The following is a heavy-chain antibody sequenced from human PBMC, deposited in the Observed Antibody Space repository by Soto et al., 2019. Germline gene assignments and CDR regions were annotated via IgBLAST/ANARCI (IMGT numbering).Heavy chain of an antibody. CDR1: GFAFNSYA. CDR2: IYSGGST. D-gene: IGHD3-22*01. V-gene: IGHV3-53*01. CDR3: ARSSGWNYYFDY. Sequence: GPPLRLSCVASGFAFNSYARHWARQAPGKGLEWVSVIYSGGSTYYADSVKGRFTISRDNSKNTLYLQMNSLRAEDTAVYYCARSSGWNYYFDYWGQGTRVTVSA. J-gene: IGHJ4*02.